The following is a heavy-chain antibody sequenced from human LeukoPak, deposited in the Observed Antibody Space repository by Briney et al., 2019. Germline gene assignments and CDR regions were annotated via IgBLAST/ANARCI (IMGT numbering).Heavy chain of an antibody. D-gene: IGHD3-22*01. CDR3: ARDQRYYDSSGYGRHYYYYYGMDV. Sequence: GGSLRLSCAASGFTVSSNYMSWVRQAPGKGLGWVSVIYSGGSTYYADSVKGRFTISRDNSKNTLYLQMNSLRAEDTAVYYCARDQRYYDSSGYGRHYYYYYGMDVWGQGTTVTVSS. V-gene: IGHV3-53*01. J-gene: IGHJ6*02. CDR1: GFTVSSNY. CDR2: IYSGGST.